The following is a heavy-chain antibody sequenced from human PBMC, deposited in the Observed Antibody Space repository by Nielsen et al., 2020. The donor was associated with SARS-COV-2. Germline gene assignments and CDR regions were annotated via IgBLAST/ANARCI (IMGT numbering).Heavy chain of an antibody. CDR1: GYSFTSYW. Sequence: GGSLRLSCKGSGYSFTSYWISWVRQMPGKGLEWMGRIDPSDSYTNYSPSFQGHVTISADKSISTAYLQWSSLKASDTAMYYCARHSMDYSNYDWFDPWGQGTLVTVSS. CDR2: IDPSDSYT. D-gene: IGHD4-11*01. J-gene: IGHJ5*02. CDR3: ARHSMDYSNYDWFDP. V-gene: IGHV5-10-1*01.